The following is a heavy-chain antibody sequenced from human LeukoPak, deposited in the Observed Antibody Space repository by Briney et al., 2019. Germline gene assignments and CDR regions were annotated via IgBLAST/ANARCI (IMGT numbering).Heavy chain of an antibody. V-gene: IGHV4-34*01. CDR3: ARGPLRGDYSGSGTYYNR. J-gene: IGHJ1*01. CDR1: GGSFTAYY. Sequence: PSETLSLTCAVYGGSFTAYYWSWLRQPPGKGLEWIGTINHSGSTTYNPSLKSRVSMSVDTSKDQFSLNLISVTAADTSVYFCARGPLRGDYSGSGTYYNRWGQGTLVTVSS. D-gene: IGHD3-10*01. CDR2: INHSGST.